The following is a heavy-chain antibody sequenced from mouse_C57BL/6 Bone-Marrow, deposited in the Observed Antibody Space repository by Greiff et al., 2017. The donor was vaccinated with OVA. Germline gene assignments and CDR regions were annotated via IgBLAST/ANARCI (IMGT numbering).Heavy chain of an antibody. Sequence: QVQLQQPGAELVKPGASVKMSCKASGYTFTSYWITWVKQRPGQCLEWIGDIYPGSGSTNYNEKFKSKATLTVDTSSSTAYMQLSSLTSEDSAVYYCAIPIYYYGRSYRYFEYWGQGTALPVSS. D-gene: IGHD1-1*01. J-gene: IGHJ2*01. CDR1: GYTFTSYW. V-gene: IGHV1-55*01. CDR3: AIPIYYYGRSYRYFEY. CDR2: IYPGSGST.